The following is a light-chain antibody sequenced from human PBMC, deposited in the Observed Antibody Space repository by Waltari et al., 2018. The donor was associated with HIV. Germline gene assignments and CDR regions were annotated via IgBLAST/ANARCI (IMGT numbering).Light chain of an antibody. CDR3: QVWDSRSDHPV. Sequence: SYVLTQPPSVSVAPGQTARITCGGKNIGSNTVHWYQQSPGQAPVLVVHADSDRPSVIPERFSGSNSXNTATLTISRVEAGDEADYYCQVWDSRSDHPVLGGGTRLTVL. V-gene: IGLV3-21*02. CDR1: NIGSNT. J-gene: IGLJ3*02. CDR2: ADS.